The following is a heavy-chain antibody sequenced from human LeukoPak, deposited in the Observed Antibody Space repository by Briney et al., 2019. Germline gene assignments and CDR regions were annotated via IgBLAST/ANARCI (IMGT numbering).Heavy chain of an antibody. CDR2: INHRGDT. D-gene: IGHD1-1*01. CDR3: ARGPTISETGYFDY. J-gene: IGHJ4*03. V-gene: IGHV4-34*01. Sequence: SETLSLTCAVYGGSFSAYYWSWIRQSPGKGLEWIAEINHRGDTNYNPSVKSRVSISVDTSKNQFSLKVTSLTAADTAVYYCARGPTISETGYFDYWGQGALVTVSS. CDR1: GGSFSAYY.